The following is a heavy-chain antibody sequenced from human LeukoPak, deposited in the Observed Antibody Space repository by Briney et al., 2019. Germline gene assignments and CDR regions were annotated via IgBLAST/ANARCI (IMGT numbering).Heavy chain of an antibody. J-gene: IGHJ4*02. Sequence: GASVKVSCKASGYTFTSYGISWVRQAPGQGLEWMGGIIPIFGTANYAQKFQGRVTITADESTSTAYMELSSLRSEDTAVYYCARDPQYSSSWGIFDYRGQGTLVTVSS. CDR2: IIPIFGTA. V-gene: IGHV1-69*13. CDR3: ARDPQYSSSWGIFDY. CDR1: GYTFTSYG. D-gene: IGHD6-13*01.